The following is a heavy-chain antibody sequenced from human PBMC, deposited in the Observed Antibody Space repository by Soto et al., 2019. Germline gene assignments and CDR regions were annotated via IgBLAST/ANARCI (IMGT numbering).Heavy chain of an antibody. CDR3: AKAMGPGMGLVVVIANDAFDI. D-gene: IGHD2-21*01. Sequence: EVQLLESGGGLVQPGGSLRLSCAASGFTFSSYAMSWVRQAPGKGLEWVSALSGRGDMTYYEDSVKGRFTISRDNSKNTLYLEMNSLRAEDTAVYFCAKAMGPGMGLVVVIANDAFDIWGQGTMVTVSS. V-gene: IGHV3-23*01. J-gene: IGHJ3*02. CDR1: GFTFSSYA. CDR2: LSGRGDMT.